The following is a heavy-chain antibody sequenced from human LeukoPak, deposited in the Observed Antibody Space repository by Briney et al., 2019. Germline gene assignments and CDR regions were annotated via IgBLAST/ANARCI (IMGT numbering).Heavy chain of an antibody. CDR1: GYSISSGYY. CDR2: IYHSGST. V-gene: IGHV4-38-2*02. J-gene: IGHJ4*02. D-gene: IGHD4-23*01. Sequence: SETLSLTCTVSGYSISSGYYWGWIRQPPGKGLECIGSIYHSGSTYYNPSLKSRVTISVDTSKNQFSLNLSSVTAADTAMYYCARAVGTSRNFFDYWGQGTLVTVSS. CDR3: ARAVGTSRNFFDY.